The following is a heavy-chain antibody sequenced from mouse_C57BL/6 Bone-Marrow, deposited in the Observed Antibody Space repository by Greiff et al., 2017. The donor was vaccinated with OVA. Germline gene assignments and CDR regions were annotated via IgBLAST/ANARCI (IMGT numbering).Heavy chain of an antibody. Sequence: VQLQQPGAELVKPGASVKLSCKASGYTFTSYWMHWVKQRPGQGLEWIGMIHPNSGSTNYNEKFKSKATLTVDKSSSTAYMQLSSLTSEDSAVYYCARSGTGGWFAYWGQGTLVTVSA. CDR3: ARSGTGGWFAY. CDR2: IHPNSGST. J-gene: IGHJ3*01. V-gene: IGHV1-64*01. D-gene: IGHD4-1*01. CDR1: GYTFTSYW.